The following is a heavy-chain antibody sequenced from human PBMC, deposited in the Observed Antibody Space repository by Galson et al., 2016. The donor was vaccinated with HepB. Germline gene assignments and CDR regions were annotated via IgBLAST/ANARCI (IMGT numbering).Heavy chain of an antibody. CDR3: ARGGLVRGAHGGSFDS. D-gene: IGHD3-10*01. J-gene: IGHJ4*01. Sequence: CAISGDSVSSTSAGWSWVRQSPSRGLEWLGRTFYRSKWYYDYAISVRSRITINPDTSKNQFSLQLISVTPEDPAVYYCARGGLVRGAHGGSFDSWGQGTLVTVSS. CDR1: GDSVSSTSAG. V-gene: IGHV6-1*01. CDR2: TFYRSKWYY.